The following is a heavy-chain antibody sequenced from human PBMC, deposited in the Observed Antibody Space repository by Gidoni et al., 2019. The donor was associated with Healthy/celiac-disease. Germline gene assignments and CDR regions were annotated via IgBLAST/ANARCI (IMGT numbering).Heavy chain of an antibody. Sequence: EVQLVESGGGLVQPGRSLRLSCAASGFTFDDYAMHWVRQVPGKGLEWVSGISWNSGSIGYADSVKGRFTIPRDNAKNSLYLQMNSLRAEDTALYYCAKAGEVYDSSGYHDYWGQG. CDR3: AKAGEVYDSSGYHDY. J-gene: IGHJ4*02. D-gene: IGHD3-22*01. V-gene: IGHV3-9*01. CDR1: GFTFDDYA. CDR2: ISWNSGSI.